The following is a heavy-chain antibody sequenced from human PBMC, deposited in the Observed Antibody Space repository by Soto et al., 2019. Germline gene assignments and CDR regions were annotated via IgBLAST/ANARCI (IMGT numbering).Heavy chain of an antibody. CDR3: AREETVVVITTSAFDY. CDR1: GYTFTSYY. J-gene: IGHJ4*02. CDR2: INPSGGST. D-gene: IGHD3-22*01. V-gene: IGHV1-46*01. Sequence: GASVKVSCKAPGYTFTSYYMHWVRQAPGQGLEWMGIINPSGGSTSYAQKFQGRVTMTRDTSTSTVYMELSSLRSEDTAVYYCAREETVVVITTSAFDYWGQGTLVTVSS.